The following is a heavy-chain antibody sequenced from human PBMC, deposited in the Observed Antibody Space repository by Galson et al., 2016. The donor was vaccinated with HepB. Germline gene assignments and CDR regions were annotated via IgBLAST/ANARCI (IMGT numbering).Heavy chain of an antibody. CDR1: GFTFGDYA. D-gene: IGHD6-13*01. J-gene: IGHJ6*02. Sequence: SLRLSCAASGFTFGDYAMSWFRQAPGKGLEWVGFIRNKAYGGTTEYAASVKGRFTISRDDSKSIAYVQMNSLKTEDTAVYYCARERAAAGPVGRYYYYGMDVWGQGTTVTVSS. CDR3: ARERAAAGPVGRYYYYGMDV. CDR2: IRNKAYGGTT. V-gene: IGHV3-49*03.